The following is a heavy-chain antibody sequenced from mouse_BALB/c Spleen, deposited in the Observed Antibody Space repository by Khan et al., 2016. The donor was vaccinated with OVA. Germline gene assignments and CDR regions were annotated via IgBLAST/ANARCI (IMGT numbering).Heavy chain of an antibody. D-gene: IGHD4-1*01. V-gene: IGHV5-6*01. CDR1: GFTFSSYS. CDR2: MSSGGDYT. CDR3: ASHLTGSFAY. Sequence: EVELVESGGDLVKPGGSLKLSCAASGFTFSSYSMSWVRQIPDKRLEWVATMSSGGDYTYYPDSVKGRFTISRDNAKNTLYLQMSSLKSEDTAMYSGASHLTGSFAYWGQGTLVTVSA. J-gene: IGHJ3*01.